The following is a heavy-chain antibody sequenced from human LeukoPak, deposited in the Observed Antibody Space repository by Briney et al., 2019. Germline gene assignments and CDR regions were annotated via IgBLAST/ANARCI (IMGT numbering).Heavy chain of an antibody. D-gene: IGHD1-1*01. V-gene: IGHV1-8*03. CDR2: MNPNSGNT. Sequence: ASVEVSCKASEYTFTNCDINWVRQATGQGLEWMGWMNPNSGNTGYAQKFQGRVTITRNTSISAAYMELSSLRSEDTAVYYCARGASGYFTAFDIWGQGTMVTVSS. CDR3: ARGASGYFTAFDI. J-gene: IGHJ3*02. CDR1: EYTFTNCD.